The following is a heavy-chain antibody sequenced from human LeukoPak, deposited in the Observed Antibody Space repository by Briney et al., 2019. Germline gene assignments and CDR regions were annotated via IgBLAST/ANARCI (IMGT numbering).Heavy chain of an antibody. Sequence: PSETLSLTCAVYGGSFSGYYWSWIRQPPGKGLEWIGEINHSGSTNYNPSLKSRVTISVDTSKNQFSLKLSSVTAADTAVYYCARVNVFPNYFDYWGQGTLVTVSS. J-gene: IGHJ4*02. D-gene: IGHD2-8*01. V-gene: IGHV4-34*01. CDR3: ARVNVFPNYFDY. CDR2: INHSGST. CDR1: GGSFSGYY.